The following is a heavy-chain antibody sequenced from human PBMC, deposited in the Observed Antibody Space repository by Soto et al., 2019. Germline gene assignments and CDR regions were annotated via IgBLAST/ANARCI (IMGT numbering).Heavy chain of an antibody. CDR1: GFTLSDHY. CDR2: SRNSAYSYTT. V-gene: IGHV3-72*01. J-gene: IGHJ4*02. D-gene: IGHD6-13*01. CDR3: ARGRTADQTWDFDY. Sequence: EVQLVESGGGLVQPGGSLRLSCEASGFTLSDHYMDWVRQAPGKGLEWVGRSRNSAYSYTTEYAASVTGRFTVSRDDSRNSLYLQMNTLKSADTAVYYCARGRTADQTWDFDYWGQGTLVTVSS.